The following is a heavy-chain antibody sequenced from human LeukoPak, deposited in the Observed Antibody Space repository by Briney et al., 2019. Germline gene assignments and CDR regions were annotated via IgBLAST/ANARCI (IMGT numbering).Heavy chain of an antibody. CDR2: IYYSGST. V-gene: IGHV4-59*01. Sequence: PSETLSLTCTVSGGSISSYYWSWIRQPPGKGLEWIGYIYYSGSTNYNPSLKSRVTISVDTSKNQFSLKLSSVTAADTAVYYCATSKGTRYDFWSGSFDYWGQGTLVTVSS. CDR1: GGSISSYY. D-gene: IGHD3-3*01. J-gene: IGHJ4*02. CDR3: ATSKGTRYDFWSGSFDY.